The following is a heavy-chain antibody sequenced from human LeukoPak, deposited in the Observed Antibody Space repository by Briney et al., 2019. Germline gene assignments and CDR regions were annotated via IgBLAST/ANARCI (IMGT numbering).Heavy chain of an antibody. D-gene: IGHD3-10*01. V-gene: IGHV3-23*01. Sequence: PGGSLRLSCATSGCSFINSGMTWVRQALGKGLEWVSDISGTVRGERTYYADSVKGRFTISRDNSKNTLYLQMNGLRADDTAVYYCLCYYASATFYWGQGTLVTVSS. CDR2: ISGTVRGERT. J-gene: IGHJ4*02. CDR1: GCSFINSG. CDR3: LCYYASATFY.